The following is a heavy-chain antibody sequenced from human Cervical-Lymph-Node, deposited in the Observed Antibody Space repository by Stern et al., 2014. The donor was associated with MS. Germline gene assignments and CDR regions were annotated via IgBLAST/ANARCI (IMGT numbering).Heavy chain of an antibody. CDR1: GDSISNTNW. CDR3: ARVNSGYNWFDY. V-gene: IGHV4-4*02. D-gene: IGHD5-12*01. CDR2: IYHRGTT. Sequence: QVQLQESGPGLVKPSGTLSLTCAVSGDSISNTNWWGWVRQTPGMGLEWIGEIYHRGTTNFSPSLNSRVTMSVATSKNQFALELKAVTAADTAIYYCARVNSGYNWFDYWGQGTLVTVSS. J-gene: IGHJ5*01.